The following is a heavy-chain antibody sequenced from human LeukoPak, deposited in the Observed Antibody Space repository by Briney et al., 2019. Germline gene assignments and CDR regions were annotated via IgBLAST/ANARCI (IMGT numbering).Heavy chain of an antibody. CDR2: ISGNTSYI. CDR1: GFTLFSYS. V-gene: IGHV3-21*01. Sequence: GGSLRLSCVASGFTLFSYSINWVRQAPGKGLEWVSSISGNTSYIYYADSVKGRFTISRDNAENSLYLQMNSLRAEDTAVYYCARGDPGAFDIWGQGTMVTVSS. D-gene: IGHD2-21*02. CDR3: ARGDPGAFDI. J-gene: IGHJ3*02.